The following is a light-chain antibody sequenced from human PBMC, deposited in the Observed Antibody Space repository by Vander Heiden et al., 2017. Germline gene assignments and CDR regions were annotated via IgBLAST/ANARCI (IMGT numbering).Light chain of an antibody. V-gene: IGKV3-15*01. Sequence: EIVMTQSPATLSVSPGQRATLPCRRSQSVSSNFAWYQQKPGQAPRLLIYGASTSATGIAARFSGSGSGTEFTLTISSLQSEDFAVYYCQQYNNWPPWTFGQGTKVEIK. CDR1: QSVSSN. CDR2: GAS. CDR3: QQYNNWPPWT. J-gene: IGKJ1*01.